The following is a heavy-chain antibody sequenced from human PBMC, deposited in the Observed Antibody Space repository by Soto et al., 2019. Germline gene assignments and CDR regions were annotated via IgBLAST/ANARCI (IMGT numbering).Heavy chain of an antibody. D-gene: IGHD4-17*01. J-gene: IGHJ4*02. V-gene: IGHV1-18*01. CDR1: GYTFTSYG. CDR3: ARGPPFYGDYGVYYFDY. Sequence: GASVKVSCKASGYTFTSYGIGWVRQAPGQRLEWMGWISAYNGNTNYAQKLQGRVTMTTDTSTSTAYMELRSLRSDDTAVYYCARGPPFYGDYGVYYFDYWGQGTLVTVSS. CDR2: ISAYNGNT.